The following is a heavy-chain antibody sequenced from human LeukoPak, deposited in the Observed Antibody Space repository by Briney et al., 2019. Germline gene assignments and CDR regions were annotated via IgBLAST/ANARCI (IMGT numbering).Heavy chain of an antibody. D-gene: IGHD5-18*01. V-gene: IGHV3-7*01. CDR3: AKDFYRYSYDGYYFDY. J-gene: IGHJ4*02. Sequence: PGGSLRLSCAASGFSFSSYWMTWVRQAPGKGLEWVASIKQDGSEKYYVDSVKGRFTISRDNSKNTLYLQMNSLRAEDTAVYYCAKDFYRYSYDGYYFDYWGQGTLVTVSS. CDR1: GFSFSSYW. CDR2: IKQDGSEK.